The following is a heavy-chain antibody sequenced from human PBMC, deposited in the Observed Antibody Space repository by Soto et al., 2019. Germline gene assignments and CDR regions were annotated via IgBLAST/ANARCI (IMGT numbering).Heavy chain of an antibody. J-gene: IGHJ4*02. V-gene: IGHV3-23*01. CDR1: GFTFSGYA. CDR2: ISGSGGST. CDR3: AKDPWYCSGGSCYSKFAGYFDY. Sequence: GGSLRLSCAASGFTFSGYAMSWVRQAPGKGLEWVSAISGSGGSTYYADSVKGRFTISRDNSKNTLYLQMNSLRAEDTAVYYCAKDPWYCSGGSCYSKFAGYFDYWGQGTLVTVSS. D-gene: IGHD2-15*01.